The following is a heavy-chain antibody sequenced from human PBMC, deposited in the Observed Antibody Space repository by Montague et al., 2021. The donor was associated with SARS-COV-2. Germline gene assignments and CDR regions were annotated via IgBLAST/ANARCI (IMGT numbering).Heavy chain of an antibody. CDR1: GFSLNTSGMC. CDR2: IDWDEDQ. Sequence: PALVKPTQTLTLTCTFSGFSLNTSGMCVSWIRQPPGKALEWLALIDWDEDQYYSTSLKTRLTISKDTSKNQVVLTMTHMDPIDTATYYCARSYGDYRDSYFDYWGQGTLVTVSS. J-gene: IGHJ4*02. D-gene: IGHD4-17*01. CDR3: ARSYGDYRDSYFDY. V-gene: IGHV2-70*01.